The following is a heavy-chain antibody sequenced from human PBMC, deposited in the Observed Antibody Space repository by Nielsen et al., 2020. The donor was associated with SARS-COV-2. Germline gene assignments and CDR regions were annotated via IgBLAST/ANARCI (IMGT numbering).Heavy chain of an antibody. CDR3: ARDGDYDAFDI. D-gene: IGHD4-17*01. CDR1: GFTFSSYG. CDR2: IWYDGSNK. V-gene: IGHV3-33*08. Sequence: GESLKISCAASGFTFSSYGMHWVRQAPGKGLEWVAVIWYDGSNKYYADSVKGRFTISRDNSKNTLYLQMNSLRAEDTAVYYCARDGDYDAFDIWGQGTMVTVSS. J-gene: IGHJ3*02.